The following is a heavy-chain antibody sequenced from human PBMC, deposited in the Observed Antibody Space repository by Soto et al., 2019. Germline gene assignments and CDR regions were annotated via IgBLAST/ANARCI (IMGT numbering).Heavy chain of an antibody. D-gene: IGHD6-19*01. Sequence: QVQLVQSGAEVKKPGASVKVSCKASGYTFTSYGISWVRQAPGQGLEWMGWISAYNGNTNYAQKLQGRGTITTDTPTSTAYMDLRSLRSDDTAVYYCARGGIFVAVARTPKLTLNWFDPWGQGTLVTVSS. J-gene: IGHJ5*02. CDR1: GYTFTSYG. CDR3: ARGGIFVAVARTPKLTLNWFDP. V-gene: IGHV1-18*01. CDR2: ISAYNGNT.